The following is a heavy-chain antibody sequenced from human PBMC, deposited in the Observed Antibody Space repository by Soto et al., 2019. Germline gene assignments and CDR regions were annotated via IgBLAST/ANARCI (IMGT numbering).Heavy chain of an antibody. D-gene: IGHD1-26*01. Sequence: ASVKVSCKASGYTFTSYAMHWVRQAPGQRLEWMGWFNAGNGNTKYSQKFQGRVTITRDTSASTAYMELSSLRSEDTAVYYCARDRPWDYYYYGMDVWGQGTTVTVSS. CDR3: ARDRPWDYYYYGMDV. CDR2: FNAGNGNT. CDR1: GYTFTSYA. J-gene: IGHJ6*02. V-gene: IGHV1-3*01.